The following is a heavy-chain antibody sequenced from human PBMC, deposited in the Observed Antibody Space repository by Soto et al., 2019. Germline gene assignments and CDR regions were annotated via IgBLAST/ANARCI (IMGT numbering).Heavy chain of an antibody. V-gene: IGHV1-69*01. J-gene: IGHJ6*02. CDR3: GRALPPPIPAAIRGGMDV. D-gene: IGHD2-2*01. CDR2: IIPIFGTA. CDR1: GGTFSSYA. Sequence: QVQLVQSGAEVKKPGSSVKVSCKASGGTFSSYAISWVRQAPGQGLEWMGGIIPIFGTANYAQKFQGRVTFTADEPTSTAYMELSSLRSEDTAVYYCGRALPPPIPAAIRGGMDVWGQGTTVTVSS.